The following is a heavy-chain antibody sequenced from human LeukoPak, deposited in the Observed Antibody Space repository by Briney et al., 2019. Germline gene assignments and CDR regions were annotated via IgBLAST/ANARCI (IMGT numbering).Heavy chain of an antibody. CDR3: ARARRDGYKRGFDY. CDR2: IKQDGSEK. Sequence: GGSLRLSCAASGFTFSSYWMSWVRQAPGKGLEWVADIKQDGSEKYYVDSVKGGFTIARENAKNSLYMQMNSLRAEDTAVYYCARARRDGYKRGFDYWGQGTLVTVSS. D-gene: IGHD5-24*01. J-gene: IGHJ4*02. CDR1: GFTFSSYW. V-gene: IGHV3-7*01.